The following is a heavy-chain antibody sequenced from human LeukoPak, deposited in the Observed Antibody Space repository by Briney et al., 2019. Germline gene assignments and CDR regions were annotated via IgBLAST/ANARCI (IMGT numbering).Heavy chain of an antibody. CDR3: AGTPLLDYYESSGYYYVNWFDP. CDR2: IYTSGST. V-gene: IGHV4-4*09. J-gene: IGHJ5*02. D-gene: IGHD3-22*01. Sequence: SETLSLTCTVSGGSIGSYYWSWIRQPPGKGLEWIGYIYTSGSTNYNPSLKSRVTISVDTSKNQFSLKLSSVTAADTAVYYCAGTPLLDYYESSGYYYVNWFDPSGQGTLVTVSS. CDR1: GGSIGSYY.